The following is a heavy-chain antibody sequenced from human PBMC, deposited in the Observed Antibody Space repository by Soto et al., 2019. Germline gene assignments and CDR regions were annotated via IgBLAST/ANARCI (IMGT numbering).Heavy chain of an antibody. CDR1: GFTFSSYS. Sequence: EVQLVESRGGLVQPGGSLRLSCAASGFTFSSYSMNWVRQAPGKGLEWVSYISISSSTIYYADSVKGRFTISRDNAKNSLYLQMNSLRAGDTAVYYWASHRRGDYGVTGYWGQGTLVTVSS. J-gene: IGHJ4*02. CDR2: ISISSSTI. V-gene: IGHV3-48*01. D-gene: IGHD4-17*01. CDR3: ASHRRGDYGVTGY.